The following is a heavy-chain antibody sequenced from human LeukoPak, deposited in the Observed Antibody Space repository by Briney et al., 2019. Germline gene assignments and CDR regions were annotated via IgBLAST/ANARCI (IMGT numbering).Heavy chain of an antibody. CDR1: GYTFTGYY. J-gene: IGHJ4*02. Sequence: SVKVSCKASGYTFTGYYMHWVRQAPGQGLEWMGWINPNSGGTNYAQKFQGWVTMTRDTSISTAYMELSSLRSEDTAVYYCATRRGSGSYYLYYFDYWGQGTLVTVSS. D-gene: IGHD1-26*01. V-gene: IGHV1-2*04. CDR3: ATRRGSGSYYLYYFDY. CDR2: INPNSGGT.